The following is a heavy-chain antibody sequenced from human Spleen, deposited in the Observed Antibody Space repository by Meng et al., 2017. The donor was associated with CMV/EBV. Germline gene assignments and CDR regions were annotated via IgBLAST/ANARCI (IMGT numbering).Heavy chain of an antibody. J-gene: IGHJ4*02. D-gene: IGHD1-20*01. V-gene: IGHV1-18*01. CDR2: ISAYNGNT. CDR1: GYTFSSYG. CDR3: ARAYGITGQGEFDY. Sequence: ASVKVSCNASGYTFSSYGISWVRQAPGQGFEWMGWISAYNGNTNHAQKFQGRVTMTTDTDTSTAYMELRSLRSDDTAVYYCARAYGITGQGEFDYWGQGTLVTVSS.